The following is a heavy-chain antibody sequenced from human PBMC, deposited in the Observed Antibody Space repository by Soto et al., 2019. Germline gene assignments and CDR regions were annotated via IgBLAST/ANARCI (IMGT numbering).Heavy chain of an antibody. Sequence: ASVKVSCKASGYTFTSYYMHWVRQAPGQGLEWMGIINPSGGSTSYAQKFQGRVTMTRDTPTSTVYMELSSLRSEDTAVYYCARGGSSSNYYYYGMDVWGQGTTVTVSS. CDR3: ARGGSSSNYYYYGMDV. V-gene: IGHV1-46*01. J-gene: IGHJ6*02. CDR1: GYTFTSYY. CDR2: INPSGGST. D-gene: IGHD6-6*01.